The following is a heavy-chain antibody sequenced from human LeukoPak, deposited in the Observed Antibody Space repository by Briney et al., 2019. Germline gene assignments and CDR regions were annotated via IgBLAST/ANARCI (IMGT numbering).Heavy chain of an antibody. J-gene: IGHJ3*02. CDR1: GYSISNGYY. Sequence: KPSETLSLTCTVSGYSISNGYYWGWVRQPPGKGLEWIGSIYHSGSTYYNPSLKSRVTISVDTSKNQFSLKLSSVTAADTAVYYCARTARGYSYGYRVGAFDIWGQGTMVTVSS. D-gene: IGHD5-18*01. CDR2: IYHSGST. V-gene: IGHV4-38-2*02. CDR3: ARTARGYSYGYRVGAFDI.